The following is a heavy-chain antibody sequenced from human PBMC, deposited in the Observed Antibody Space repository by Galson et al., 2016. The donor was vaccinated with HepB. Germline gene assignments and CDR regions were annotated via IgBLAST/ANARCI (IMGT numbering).Heavy chain of an antibody. CDR1: GFSFSSYG. V-gene: IGHV3-33*01. CDR3: ARDVLRYFDWLLYGGSNYYYYGMDV. Sequence: SLRLSCAASGFSFSSYGMHWVRQAPGKGLEWVAVIWFDGSNKYYEDSVKGRFTISRDNSKNTLYLQMNSLRAEDTAVYYCARDVLRYFDWLLYGGSNYYYYGMDVWGQGTTVTVSS. D-gene: IGHD3-9*01. J-gene: IGHJ6*02. CDR2: IWFDGSNK.